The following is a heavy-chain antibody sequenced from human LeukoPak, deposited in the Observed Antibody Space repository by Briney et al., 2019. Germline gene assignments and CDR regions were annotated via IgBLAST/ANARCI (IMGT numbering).Heavy chain of an antibody. CDR1: GGSFSGYY. CDR2: INHSGST. J-gene: IGHJ6*02. D-gene: IGHD3-16*02. CDR3: ARLSGMDV. V-gene: IGHV4-34*01. Sequence: SETLSLTCAVYGGSFSGYYWSWIRQPPGKGLEWIGEINHSGSTNYNPYLKSRVTISVDTSKNQFSLKLSSVTAADTAVYYCARLSGMDVWGQGTTVTVSS.